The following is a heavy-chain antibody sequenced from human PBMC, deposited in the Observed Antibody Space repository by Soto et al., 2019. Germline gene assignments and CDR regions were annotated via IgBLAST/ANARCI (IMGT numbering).Heavy chain of an antibody. Sequence: PSETLSLTCAVSGGSVSGAGYSWSWIRQPPGKGLEWIGSIFHSGSTYYNASLQGRVSMSVDTSKNQFSLELTSVTAADTALYFCARDRRVKVFGVLTPNWFDPWGQGTLVTVSS. J-gene: IGHJ5*02. D-gene: IGHD3-3*01. V-gene: IGHV4-39*07. CDR1: GGSVSGAGYS. CDR2: IFHSGST. CDR3: ARDRRVKVFGVLTPNWFDP.